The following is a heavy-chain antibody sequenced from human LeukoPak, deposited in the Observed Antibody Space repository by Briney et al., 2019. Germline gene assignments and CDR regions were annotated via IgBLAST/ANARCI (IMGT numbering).Heavy chain of an antibody. Sequence: PSETLSLTCTVSGASVSSGSYYWSWIRQSPGKGLEWIGFMSYNVHTDYNPSLKSRVTLSADASNNQFSLRLNSVTAADTDVYFCATVAVAGTGPDNWGQGTLVTVSS. D-gene: IGHD6-13*01. CDR2: MSYNVHT. CDR1: GASVSSGSYY. V-gene: IGHV4-61*01. CDR3: ATVAVAGTGPDN. J-gene: IGHJ4*02.